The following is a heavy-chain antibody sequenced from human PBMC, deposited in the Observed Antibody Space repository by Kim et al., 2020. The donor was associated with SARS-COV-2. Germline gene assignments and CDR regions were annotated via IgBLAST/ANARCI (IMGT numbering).Heavy chain of an antibody. CDR3: AKHFGSSGSEFQH. Sequence: YYADSVKGRFIISRDDSKNPLHLQMNSLRAEDTAVYYCAKHFGSSGSEFQHWGQGTLVTVYS. J-gene: IGHJ1*01. V-gene: IGHV3-23*01. D-gene: IGHD3-22*01.